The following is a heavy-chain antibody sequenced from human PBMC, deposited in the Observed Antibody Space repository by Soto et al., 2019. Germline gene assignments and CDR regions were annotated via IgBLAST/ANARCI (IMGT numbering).Heavy chain of an antibody. CDR3: ARDLYDFWSGFTHYMDV. J-gene: IGHJ6*02. V-gene: IGHV1-3*01. CDR1: GYTFTSYA. D-gene: IGHD3-3*01. CDR2: INAGNGNT. Sequence: ASVKVSCKASGYTFTSYAMHWVRQAPGQRLEWMGWINAGNGNTKYSQKFQGRVTITRDTSASTAYMEPSSLRSEDTAVYYCARDLYDFWSGFTHYMDVWGQGTTVTVSS.